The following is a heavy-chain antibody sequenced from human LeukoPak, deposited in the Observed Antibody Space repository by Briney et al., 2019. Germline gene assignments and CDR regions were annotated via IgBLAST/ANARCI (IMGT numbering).Heavy chain of an antibody. Sequence: GGSLRLSCAASGFTVSTNYMTWVRQAPGKGLEWVSVIYSGGTTYYADSVKGRFTISRDNSKNTLYLQMNSLRAEDTAVYYCAREDYNYGMDVWGQGTTVTVSS. CDR2: IYSGGTT. CDR1: GFTVSTNY. V-gene: IGHV3-53*01. CDR3: AREDYNYGMDV. J-gene: IGHJ6*02.